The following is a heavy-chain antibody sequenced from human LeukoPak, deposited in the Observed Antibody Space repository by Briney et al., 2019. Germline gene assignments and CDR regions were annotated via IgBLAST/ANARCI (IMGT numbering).Heavy chain of an antibody. V-gene: IGHV3-21*01. CDR2: ISSSSSYI. D-gene: IGHD1-26*01. CDR3: ARDPQGATLDY. J-gene: IGHJ4*02. Sequence: GGSLRLSCAASGFTFSSYSMNWVRQAPGKGLEWVSSISSSSSYIYYADSVKGRFTISRDNAKNSLYLQMNSLRAEDTAVYYCARDPQGATLDYWGREPWSPSPQ. CDR1: GFTFSSYS.